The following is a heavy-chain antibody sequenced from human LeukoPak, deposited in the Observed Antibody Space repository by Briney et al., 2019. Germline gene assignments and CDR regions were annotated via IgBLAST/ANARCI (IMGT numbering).Heavy chain of an antibody. D-gene: IGHD2-2*01. V-gene: IGHV4-39*07. J-gene: IGHJ5*02. Sequence: PSETLSLTCTVSGGSISSSSYYCGWIRQPPGKGLEWIGSIYYSGSTYYNPSLRSRVTISVDTSKNQFSLKLSSVTAADTAVYYCAREPYCSSTSCYSNNWFDPWGQGTLVTVSS. CDR2: IYYSGST. CDR1: GGSISSSSYY. CDR3: AREPYCSSTSCYSNNWFDP.